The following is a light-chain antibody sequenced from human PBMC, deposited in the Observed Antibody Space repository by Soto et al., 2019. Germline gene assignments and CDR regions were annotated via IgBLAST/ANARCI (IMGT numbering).Light chain of an antibody. V-gene: IGLV1-51*01. CDR2: DNN. J-gene: IGLJ2*01. Sequence: QAVVTQPPSVSAAPGQKVTISCSGSISNIANNYVSWYQHLPGTAPKLLIYDNNKRPSGIPDRFSGSKSGTSATLGITGLQTGDEADYYCGTWDSSLSAVVFGGGTKLTVL. CDR1: ISNIANNY. CDR3: GTWDSSLSAVV.